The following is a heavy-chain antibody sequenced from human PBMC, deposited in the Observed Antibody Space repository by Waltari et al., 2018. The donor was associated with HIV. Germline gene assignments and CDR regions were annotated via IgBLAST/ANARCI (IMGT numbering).Heavy chain of an antibody. J-gene: IGHJ5*02. Sequence: QVQLVQSGATLKEPGASVQVSCKTSGYTFTDYDVNWVRQPAGQGLEWMGCINADSGNKGYTGDFKGRLKMTRDKSTRIAYMGLTSQTLEDTAVYYCTVSRRGAVLGDHWGQGTQVTVSS. D-gene: IGHD3-10*01. V-gene: IGHV1-8*01. CDR1: GYTFTDYD. CDR3: TVSRRGAVLGDH. CDR2: INADSGNK.